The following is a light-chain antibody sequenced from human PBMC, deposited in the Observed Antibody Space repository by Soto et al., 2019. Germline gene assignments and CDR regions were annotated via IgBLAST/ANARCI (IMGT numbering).Light chain of an antibody. CDR1: QSVSSTF. V-gene: IGKV3-20*01. CDR2: AAS. Sequence: EIVLTQSPGTLSLSPGERATLSCRASQSVSSTFLAWYQQKPGQAPRLLIYAASSRAIGIPDRFSGSESGTDFTLTISRLEPEDFAGDYCQQYGSSPGTFGQGTKVEIK. CDR3: QQYGSSPGT. J-gene: IGKJ1*01.